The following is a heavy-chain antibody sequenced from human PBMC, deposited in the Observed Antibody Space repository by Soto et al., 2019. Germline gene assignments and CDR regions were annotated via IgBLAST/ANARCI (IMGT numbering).Heavy chain of an antibody. J-gene: IGHJ4*01. CDR2: ISGSGTSI. D-gene: IGHD3-10*01. V-gene: IGHV3-48*03. CDR3: VRGANSFGSGSSYRSGDFYDY. Sequence: GSLRLSCAASGFALSNLELNWFRRAPGQALEWIADISGSGTSISFADSVQGRCSVSRDNRKNSPSQRLDRLRGDDTALYFCVRGANSFGSGSSYRSGDFYDY. CDR1: GFALSNLE.